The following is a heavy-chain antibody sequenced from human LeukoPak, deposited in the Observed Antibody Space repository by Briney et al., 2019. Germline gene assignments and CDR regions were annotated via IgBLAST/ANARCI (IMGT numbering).Heavy chain of an antibody. CDR1: GFTFSSYW. CDR3: AREVDYDFWSGSNWFDP. CDR2: IKQDGSEK. Sequence: PGGSLRLSCAASGFTFSSYWMSWVRQAPGKGLEWVANIKQDGSEKYYVDSVKGRFTNSRDNAKNSLYLQMNSLRAEDTAVYYCAREVDYDFWSGSNWFDPWGQGTLVTVSS. V-gene: IGHV3-7*01. J-gene: IGHJ5*02. D-gene: IGHD3-3*01.